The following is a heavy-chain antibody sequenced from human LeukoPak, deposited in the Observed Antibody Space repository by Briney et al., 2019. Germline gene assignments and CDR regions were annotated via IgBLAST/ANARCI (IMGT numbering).Heavy chain of an antibody. V-gene: IGHV3-23*01. J-gene: IGHJ4*02. Sequence: GGSMRLSCAASGLTFSNYAMSWVRQAPGKGLKWVARSSDSGGSTYYAASVKGRFTISRDNSKNTLYLHMNSVRAEDTALYYCAKGLPGFGDLLDVWNYWGQGILVTVSS. CDR1: GLTFSNYA. D-gene: IGHD3-10*01. CDR2: SSDSGGST. CDR3: AKGLPGFGDLLDVWNY.